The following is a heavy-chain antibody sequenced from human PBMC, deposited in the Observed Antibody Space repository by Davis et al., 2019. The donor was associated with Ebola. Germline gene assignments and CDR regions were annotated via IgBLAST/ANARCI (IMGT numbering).Heavy chain of an antibody. CDR2: IIPILGIA. Sequence: SVKVSCKASGGTFSSYAISWVRQAPGQGLEWMGRIIPILGIANYAQKFQGRVTITADKSTSTAYMELSSLRSEDTAVYYCAKSSSSWYKFGYWGQGTLVTVSS. CDR3: AKSSSSWYKFGY. CDR1: GGTFSSYA. V-gene: IGHV1-69*04. J-gene: IGHJ4*02. D-gene: IGHD6-13*01.